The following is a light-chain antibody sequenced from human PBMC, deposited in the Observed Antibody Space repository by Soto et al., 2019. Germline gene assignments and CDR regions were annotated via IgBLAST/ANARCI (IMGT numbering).Light chain of an antibody. Sequence: EIVLTQSPATLSLSPGERGTLSCRASQSVTNNYLAWYQQKPGQAPRLLIYDASSRATGIPDRFSGSGSGTDFTLTISRLEPEDFAVYYCQQCAHSPRTFGQGTEVEMK. J-gene: IGKJ2*01. CDR3: QQCAHSPRT. CDR1: QSVTNNY. V-gene: IGKV3-20*01. CDR2: DAS.